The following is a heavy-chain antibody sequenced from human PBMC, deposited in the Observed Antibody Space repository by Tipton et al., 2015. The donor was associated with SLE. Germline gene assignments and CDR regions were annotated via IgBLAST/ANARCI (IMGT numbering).Heavy chain of an antibody. Sequence: SLRLSCAASGFTFSSYGMHWVRQAPGKGLEWVAFIRHDGSNKYYADSVKGRFTISRDNSKNTLYLQMNSLRAEDTAVYYCAKDTRLRYFDWLPPGTWDYWGQGTLVTVSS. CDR1: GFTFSSYG. D-gene: IGHD3-9*01. V-gene: IGHV3-30*02. J-gene: IGHJ4*02. CDR2: IRHDGSNK. CDR3: AKDTRLRYFDWLPPGTWDY.